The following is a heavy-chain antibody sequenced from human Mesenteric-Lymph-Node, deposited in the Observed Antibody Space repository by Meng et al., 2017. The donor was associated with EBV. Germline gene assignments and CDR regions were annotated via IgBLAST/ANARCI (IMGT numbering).Heavy chain of an antibody. V-gene: IGHV3-23*01. CDR1: GFRFSSYA. CDR2: ISGGGGST. J-gene: IGHJ5*02. Sequence: EVQLLESGGGLVQRGGSLRVSCTGSGFRFSSYAMNWVRQAPGKGLEWVSGISGGGGSTYYADSVKGRFTISRDNSKNTLYLQMNSLRVEDTAVYYCARGHSSGWNWWFDPWGQGTLVNVSS. CDR3: ARGHSSGWNWWFDP. D-gene: IGHD6-19*01.